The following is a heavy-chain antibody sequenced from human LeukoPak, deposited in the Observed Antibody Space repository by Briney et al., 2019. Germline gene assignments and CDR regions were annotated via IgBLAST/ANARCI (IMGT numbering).Heavy chain of an antibody. CDR2: ISSSSRTI. D-gene: IGHD1-26*01. V-gene: IGHV3-48*01. CDR3: AKPEYSGNYRGYFDY. Sequence: LPGGSLRLSCAASGFNFSRHSMNWVRQAPGKGLEWVSYISSSSRTIYYADSVKGRFTISRDTSKNTLYLQMNSLRAEDTAIYYCAKPEYSGNYRGYFDYWGQGTLVTVSS. J-gene: IGHJ4*02. CDR1: GFNFSRHS.